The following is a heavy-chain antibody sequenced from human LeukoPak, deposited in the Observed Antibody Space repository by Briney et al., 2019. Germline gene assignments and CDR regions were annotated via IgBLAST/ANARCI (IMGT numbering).Heavy chain of an antibody. J-gene: IGHJ6*03. D-gene: IGHD3-10*01. Sequence: SQTLSLTCAVSGDSVSSNSAAWHWIRQSPSRGLEWLGRTYYKSKWYNDYALSVKSRITINPDTSENQFSLHLNSVTPEDTAVYYCAKDRDRTYYYYYMDIWGKGTTVTISS. CDR3: AKDRDRTYYYYYMDI. CDR2: TYYKSKWYN. CDR1: GDSVSSNSAA. V-gene: IGHV6-1*01.